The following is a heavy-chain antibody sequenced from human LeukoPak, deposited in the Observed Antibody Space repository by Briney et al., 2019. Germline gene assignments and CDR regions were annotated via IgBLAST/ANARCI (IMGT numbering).Heavy chain of an antibody. D-gene: IGHD3-3*01. Sequence: GGSLRLSCAASGFTLSSYWMSWVRQAPGKGLEWVANIKQDGSEKYYVDSVKGRFTISRDNAKNSLYLQMNSLRAEDTAVYYCARDQHYDFWSGYHLGAFDIWGQGTMVTVSS. CDR1: GFTLSSYW. V-gene: IGHV3-7*01. CDR3: ARDQHYDFWSGYHLGAFDI. J-gene: IGHJ3*02. CDR2: IKQDGSEK.